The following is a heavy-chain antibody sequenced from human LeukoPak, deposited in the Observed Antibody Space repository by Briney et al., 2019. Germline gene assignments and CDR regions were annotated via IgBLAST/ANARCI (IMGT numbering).Heavy chain of an antibody. CDR1: GYTFTGYY. Sequence: AASVKVSCKASGYTFTGYYMHWVRQAPGQGLEWMGWINPNSGGTNYAQKFQGRVTMTRDTSISTAYMELSRLRSDNTAVYYCHAEQWLRGKHIDPWGQGTLVTVSS. J-gene: IGHJ5*02. V-gene: IGHV1-2*02. CDR3: HAEQWLRGKHIDP. CDR2: INPNSGGT. D-gene: IGHD6-19*01.